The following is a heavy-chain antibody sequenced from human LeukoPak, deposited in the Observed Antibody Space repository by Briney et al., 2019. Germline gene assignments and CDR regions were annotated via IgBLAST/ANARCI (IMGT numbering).Heavy chain of an antibody. CDR1: GFTFSSYS. V-gene: IGHV3-48*01. CDR2: ISSSSSTI. J-gene: IGHJ5*02. Sequence: GGSLRLSCAASGFTFSSYSMNWVRQAPGKGLEWVSYISSSSSTIYYADSVKGRFTISRDNAKNSLYLQMNSLRAEDTAVYYCARDSPVAGTNXFDPWGQGTLVTVSS. CDR3: ARDSPVAGTNXFDP. D-gene: IGHD6-19*01.